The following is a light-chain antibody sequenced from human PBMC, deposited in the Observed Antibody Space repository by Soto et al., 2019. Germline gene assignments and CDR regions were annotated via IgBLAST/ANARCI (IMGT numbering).Light chain of an antibody. Sequence: DIQMTQSPSTLSASIGHRVTITCRASQSISSWLDWYQQKPGKAPKLVIYKASRLESGVPSLFSGSGAGTEFTLTISSLQHDDFATYYCQQYHSYPRTFGQGTKVDIK. CDR3: QQYHSYPRT. CDR2: KAS. V-gene: IGKV1-5*03. CDR1: QSISSW. J-gene: IGKJ1*01.